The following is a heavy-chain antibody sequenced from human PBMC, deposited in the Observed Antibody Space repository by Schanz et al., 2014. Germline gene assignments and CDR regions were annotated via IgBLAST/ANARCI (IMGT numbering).Heavy chain of an antibody. CDR3: ARGPSTGAFDI. CDR1: GYTFTSYD. J-gene: IGHJ3*02. V-gene: IGHV1-46*03. CDR2: INPSVGNT. Sequence: QVQLVQSGAEVKKPGASVKVSCKVSGYTFTSYDINWVRQAPGQGLEWMGLINPSVGNTNYAQKFRGRVTMTRDTSTSTVYMELSSLRSEDTAVYFCARGPSTGAFDIWGQGTMVTVSS.